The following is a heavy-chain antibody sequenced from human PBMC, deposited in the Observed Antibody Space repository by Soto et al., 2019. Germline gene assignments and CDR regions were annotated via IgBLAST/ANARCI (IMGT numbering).Heavy chain of an antibody. D-gene: IGHD3-16*01. J-gene: IGHJ5*02. CDR1: GYTFNTYA. CDR3: ARDRGGSTGWFDP. Sequence: QVQLVQSGAEEKKPGASVKVSCKASGYTFNTYALHWVRQAPGQRLAWMGWINAANGDTKYSQKFQGRVTLTTDTSASTAYMELSALRSEDTAFYYCARDRGGSTGWFDPWGQGTLVTVAS. CDR2: INAANGDT. V-gene: IGHV1-3*05.